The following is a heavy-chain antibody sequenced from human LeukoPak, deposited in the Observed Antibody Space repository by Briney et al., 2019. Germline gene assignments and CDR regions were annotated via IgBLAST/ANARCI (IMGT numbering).Heavy chain of an antibody. Sequence: ASVKVSCKASGYTFTNYYIHWVRQAPGQGLEWMGLINPGGANTNYAQNFQGRVTMSVDMSTRQISLKLSSVTAADTAVYYCARAVGGDGSGSLWGPGTLVTVSS. CDR1: GYTFTNYY. CDR3: ARAVGGDGSGSL. CDR2: INPGGANT. V-gene: IGHV1-46*01. D-gene: IGHD3-10*01. J-gene: IGHJ4*02.